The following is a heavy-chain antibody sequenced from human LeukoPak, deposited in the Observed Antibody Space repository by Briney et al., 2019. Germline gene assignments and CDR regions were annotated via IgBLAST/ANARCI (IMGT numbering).Heavy chain of an antibody. V-gene: IGHV4-59*01. CDR1: GGSISSYY. CDR2: IYYSGST. J-gene: IGHJ4*02. CDR3: ARGSDYGGNSVGFDY. Sequence: SETLSLTCTVSGGSISSYYWSWIRQPPGKGLEWIGYIYYSGSTNYNPPLKSRVTISVDTSKNQFSLKLSSVTAADTAVYYCARGSDYGGNSVGFDYWGQGTLVTVSS. D-gene: IGHD4-23*01.